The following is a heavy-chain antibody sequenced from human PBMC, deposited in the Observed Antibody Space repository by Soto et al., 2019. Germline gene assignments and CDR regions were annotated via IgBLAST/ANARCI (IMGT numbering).Heavy chain of an antibody. CDR2: ISSNGGST. Sequence: EVQLVESGGGLVQPGGSLRLSCSASGFTFSSYAMHWVRQAPGKGLEYVSVISSNGGSTYYADSVKGRFTISRDNSKYTLYLQMSSLRAEDADVYYCVKPGYSGSDWAYWGQGTMVTVSS. J-gene: IGHJ4*02. CDR1: GFTFSSYA. D-gene: IGHD5-12*01. V-gene: IGHV3-64D*06. CDR3: VKPGYSGSDWAY.